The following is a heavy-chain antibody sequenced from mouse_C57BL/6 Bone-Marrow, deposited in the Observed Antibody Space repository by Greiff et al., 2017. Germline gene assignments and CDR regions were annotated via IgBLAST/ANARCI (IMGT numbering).Heavy chain of an antibody. V-gene: IGHV1-81*01. CDR2: IDPRSGNT. D-gene: IGHD2-12*01. CDR1: GYTFTSYG. CDR3: ARTALLWFAY. Sequence: QVQLQQSGAELARPGASVKLSCKASGYTFTSYGISWVKQRTGQGLEWIGEIDPRSGNTYYNEKFKGKATLTADKSSSTSCMELRSLTSEDSAVYFCARTALLWFAYWGQRTLVTVST. J-gene: IGHJ3*01.